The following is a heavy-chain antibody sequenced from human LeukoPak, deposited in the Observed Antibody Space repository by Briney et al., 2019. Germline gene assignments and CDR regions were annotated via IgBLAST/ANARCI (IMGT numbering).Heavy chain of an antibody. D-gene: IGHD3/OR15-3a*01. CDR3: ASGRHDFLH. CDR1: GFVFSTYW. Sequence: PGESLRLSCAASGFVFSTYWMTWVRQAPGKGLEWVANINLDGTEEHYVDSSLKGRFTISRDNAKNSLYLQMTSLRVEDTAVYYCASGRHDFLHWGQGTLVTVSS. J-gene: IGHJ4*02. V-gene: IGHV3-7*01. CDR2: INLDGTEE.